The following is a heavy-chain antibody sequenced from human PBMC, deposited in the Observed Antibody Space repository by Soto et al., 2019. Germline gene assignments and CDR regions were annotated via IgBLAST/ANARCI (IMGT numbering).Heavy chain of an antibody. V-gene: IGHV1-69*12. D-gene: IGHD3-22*01. J-gene: IGHJ5*02. CDR2: IIPIFGTA. CDR1: GGTFSSYA. CDR3: ARDRGPSSGYYPDWFDP. Sequence: QVQLVQSGAEVKKPGSSVKVSCKASGGTFSSYAITWVRQAPGQGLEWMGGIIPIFGTANYAKKFQARVTIAADESTSTAYMELSSLRSEDTAVYYCARDRGPSSGYYPDWFDPWGQGTLVTVSS.